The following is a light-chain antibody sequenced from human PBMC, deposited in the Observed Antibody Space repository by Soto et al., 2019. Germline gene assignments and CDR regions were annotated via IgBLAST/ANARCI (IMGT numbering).Light chain of an antibody. CDR2: AAS. Sequence: DIQMTQSPSSLSASVGERVTITCRASESIARHLNWYQQKPGKAPNLLIYAASSLQNGVPSRFRGGGSGTDFTLTINKLQPEDFATYYCQQTYSTLSITVGQGTRLEIK. CDR1: ESIARH. J-gene: IGKJ5*01. V-gene: IGKV1-39*01. CDR3: QQTYSTLSIT.